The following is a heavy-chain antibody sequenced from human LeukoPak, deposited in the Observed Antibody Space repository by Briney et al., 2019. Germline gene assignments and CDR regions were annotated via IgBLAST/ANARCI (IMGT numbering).Heavy chain of an antibody. Sequence: SETLSLTCTVSGGSISSYYWSWVRQPAGKGLEWIGRIYTTGSTNYNPSLKSRVNMSVDTSKNQFSLKLSSVTSADRAVYYCARHLAVAGKAGFDFWGQGTLVTVSS. D-gene: IGHD6-19*01. CDR3: ARHLAVAGKAGFDF. CDR2: IYTTGST. J-gene: IGHJ4*02. CDR1: GGSISSYY. V-gene: IGHV4-4*07.